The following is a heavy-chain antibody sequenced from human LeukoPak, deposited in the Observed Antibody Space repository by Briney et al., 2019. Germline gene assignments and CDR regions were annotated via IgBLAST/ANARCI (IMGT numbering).Heavy chain of an antibody. J-gene: IGHJ4*02. CDR1: GGSFSGYY. CDR3: ARGPGLD. Sequence: SETLSLTCAVYGGSFSGYYWSWIRQPPGKGLEWIGEINHSGSTNYNPSLKSRVTISVDTSKNQFSLKLSSVTAADTAVYYCARGPGLDGGQGTLVTVSS. D-gene: IGHD3/OR15-3a*01. CDR2: INHSGST. V-gene: IGHV4-34*01.